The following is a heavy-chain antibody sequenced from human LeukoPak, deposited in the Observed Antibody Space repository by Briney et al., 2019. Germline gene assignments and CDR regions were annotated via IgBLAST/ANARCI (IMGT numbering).Heavy chain of an antibody. J-gene: IGHJ5*02. V-gene: IGHV4-59*01. CDR2: IYYSGST. CDR1: GGSISSYY. CDR3: AREDGMDYYGSGSYYHWFDP. D-gene: IGHD3-10*01. Sequence: SETLSLTCTVSGGSISSYYWSWIRQPPGKGLEWIGYIYYSGSTNYNPSLKSRVTISVDTSKNQFSLKLSSVTAADTAVYYCAREDGMDYYGSGSYYHWFDPWGQGTLVTVSS.